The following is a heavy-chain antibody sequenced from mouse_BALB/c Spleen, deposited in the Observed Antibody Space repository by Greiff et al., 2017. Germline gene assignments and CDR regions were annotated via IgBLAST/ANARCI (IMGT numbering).Heavy chain of an antibody. Sequence: VQLQQSGAELVRPGTSVKISCKASGYTFTNYWLGWVKQRPGHGLEWIGDIYPGGGYTNYNEKFKGKATLTADTSSSTAYMQLSSLTSEDSAVYCCAIYYDSAWFAYWGQGTLVTVSA. J-gene: IGHJ3*01. D-gene: IGHD2-4*01. CDR1: GYTFTNYW. CDR3: AIYYDSAWFAY. V-gene: IGHV1-63*02. CDR2: IYPGGGYT.